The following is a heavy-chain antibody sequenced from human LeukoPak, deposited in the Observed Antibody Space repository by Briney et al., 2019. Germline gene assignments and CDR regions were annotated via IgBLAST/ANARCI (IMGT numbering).Heavy chain of an antibody. V-gene: IGHV1-24*01. J-gene: IGHJ6*02. CDR3: ATDGVVAATPEYYYYYYGMDV. Sequence: ASVKVSCKVSGYTLTELSMHWVRQAPGKGLEWMGGFDPEDGETIYAQKFQGRVTMTEDTSTDTAYMELSSLRSEDTAVYYCATDGVVAATPEYYYYYYGMDVWGRGTTVTVSS. CDR2: FDPEDGET. CDR1: GYTLTELS. D-gene: IGHD2-15*01.